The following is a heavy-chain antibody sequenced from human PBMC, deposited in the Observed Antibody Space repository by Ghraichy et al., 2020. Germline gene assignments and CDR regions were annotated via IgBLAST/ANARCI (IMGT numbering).Heavy chain of an antibody. CDR2: IWQDGSEE. V-gene: IGHV3-7*04. Sequence: GGSLRLSCAASGFIFSNYWMSWVRQAPGKGLEWVATIWQDGSEEYYVDSVKGRFTISSDSAKDSLYLQMKSMRAEDTDVYYFARDRFGSVRYHYRCYFDYWGQYTLVTVSS. J-gene: IGHJ4*02. CDR3: ARDRFGSVRYHYRCYFDY. D-gene: IGHD3-10*01. CDR1: GFIFSNYW.